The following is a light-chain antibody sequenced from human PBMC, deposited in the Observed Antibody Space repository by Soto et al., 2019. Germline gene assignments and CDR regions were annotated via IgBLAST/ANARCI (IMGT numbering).Light chain of an antibody. V-gene: IGKV3-20*01. CDR3: QQYVSSPLT. J-gene: IGKJ4*01. Sequence: EIVLTQSPGTLSLSPGERAALSCRASQSVSSNHLAWYQQRPGQAPRLLIYGASSRATGIPDRFSGRGSGTDFTLTISRLEPEDFAVYYCQQYVSSPLTFGGGTKVEIK. CDR2: GAS. CDR1: QSVSSNH.